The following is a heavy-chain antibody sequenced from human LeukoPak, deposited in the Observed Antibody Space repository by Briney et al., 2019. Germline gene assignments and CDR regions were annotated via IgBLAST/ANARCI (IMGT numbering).Heavy chain of an antibody. Sequence: GSLRLSCAASGFTFSSYAMSWVRQAPGKGLEWVSANSGSGGSTYYADFVKGRFTISRDNSKNTLYLQMNSLRAEDTAVYYCAKDGSSVTPQLFDYWGQGTLVTVSS. V-gene: IGHV3-23*01. D-gene: IGHD6-19*01. CDR1: GFTFSSYA. J-gene: IGHJ4*02. CDR3: AKDGSSVTPQLFDY. CDR2: NSGSGGST.